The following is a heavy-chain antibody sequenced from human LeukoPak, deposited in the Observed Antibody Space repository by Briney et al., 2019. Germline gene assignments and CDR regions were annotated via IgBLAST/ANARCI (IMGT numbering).Heavy chain of an antibody. CDR2: VYYSGST. V-gene: IGHV4-59*01. J-gene: IGHJ4*02. CDR3: ARAGSGYYPFDD. D-gene: IGHD3-22*01. CDR1: GGSISSYS. Sequence: SSETLSLTCTVSGGSISSYSWSWIRQPPGKGLEWIGYVYYSGSTNYNPSLKSRVTISVDTSNDQFSLKLSSVTAADTAVYYCARAGSGYYPFDDWGQGTLVTVSS.